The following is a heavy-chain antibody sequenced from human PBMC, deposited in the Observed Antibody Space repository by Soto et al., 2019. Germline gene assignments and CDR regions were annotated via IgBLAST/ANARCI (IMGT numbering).Heavy chain of an antibody. D-gene: IGHD4-17*01. J-gene: IGHJ6*02. CDR1: GGSISSSSYY. CDR2: IYYSGST. Sequence: SETLSLTCTVSGGSISSSSYYWGWIRQPPWKGLEWIGSIYYSGSTYYNPSLKSRVTISVDTSKNQFSLKLSSVTAADTAVYYCARVYGDRYYYYYYGMDVWGQGTTVTVSS. V-gene: IGHV4-39*01. CDR3: ARVYGDRYYYYYYGMDV.